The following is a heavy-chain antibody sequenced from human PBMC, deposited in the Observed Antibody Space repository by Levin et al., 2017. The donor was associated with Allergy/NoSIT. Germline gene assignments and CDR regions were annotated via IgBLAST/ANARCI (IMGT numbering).Heavy chain of an antibody. CDR3: AKAADIVVVVAATPGFDY. Sequence: GGSLRLSCAASGFTFSSYAMSWVRQAPGKGLEWVSAISGSGGSTYYADSVKGRFTISRDNSKNTLYLQMNSLRAEDTAVYYCAKAADIVVVVAATPGFDYWGQGTLVTVSS. V-gene: IGHV3-23*01. CDR2: ISGSGGST. D-gene: IGHD2-15*01. CDR1: GFTFSSYA. J-gene: IGHJ4*02.